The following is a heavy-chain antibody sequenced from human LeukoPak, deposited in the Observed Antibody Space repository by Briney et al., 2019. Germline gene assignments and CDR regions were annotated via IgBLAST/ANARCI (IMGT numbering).Heavy chain of an antibody. CDR3: ARNYYDSSGYSDNYYYYYYGMDV. D-gene: IGHD3-22*01. Sequence: GGSLRLSCAASGFTFSSYGMHWVRQPPGKGLEWVAVISYDGSNKYYADSVKGRFTISRDNSKNTLYLQMNSLRAEDTAVYYCARNYYDSSGYSDNYYYYYYGMDVWGQGTTVTVSS. CDR1: GFTFSSYG. V-gene: IGHV3-30*03. J-gene: IGHJ6*02. CDR2: ISYDGSNK.